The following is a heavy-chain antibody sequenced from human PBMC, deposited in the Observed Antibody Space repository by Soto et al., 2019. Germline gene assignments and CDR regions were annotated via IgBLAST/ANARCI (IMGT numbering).Heavy chain of an antibody. CDR3: ARVNDYGDYVTAGGGMDV. V-gene: IGHV3-33*01. Sequence: GESLKISCAASGFTFSSYGMHWVRQAPGKGLEWVAVIWYDGSNKYYADSVKGRFTISRDNSKNTLYLQMNSLRAEDTAVYYCARVNDYGDYVTAGGGMDVWGQGTTVTVSS. D-gene: IGHD4-17*01. CDR2: IWYDGSNK. CDR1: GFTFSSYG. J-gene: IGHJ6*02.